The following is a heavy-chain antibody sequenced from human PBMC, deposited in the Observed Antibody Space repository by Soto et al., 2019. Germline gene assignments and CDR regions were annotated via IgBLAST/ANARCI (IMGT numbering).Heavy chain of an antibody. CDR1: GYTFTAYY. V-gene: IGHV1-2*02. CDR3: ARNLDYYYGPGSGNGHGF. Sequence: QVQLVQSGAEVKEPGDSVRVSCEASGYTFTAYYIHWVRQAPGQGLEWMGWINTKFGDTTYAQEFQGRVSMTRDMSISTVYMELRRLTAGDTAIYYCARNLDYYYGPGSGNGHGFWGQGTTVTVFS. J-gene: IGHJ6*02. CDR2: INTKFGDT. D-gene: IGHD3-10*01.